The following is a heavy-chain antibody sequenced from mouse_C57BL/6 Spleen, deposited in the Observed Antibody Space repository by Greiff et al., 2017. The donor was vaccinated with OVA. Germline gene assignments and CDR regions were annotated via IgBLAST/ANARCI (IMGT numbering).Heavy chain of an antibody. V-gene: IGHV2-2*01. CDR1: GFSLTSYG. J-gene: IGHJ1*03. D-gene: IGHD2-4*01. CDR3: ARNGYDYDKYFDV. Sequence: QVQLQQSGPGLVQPSQSLSITCTVSGFSLTSYGVHRVRQSPGKGLEWLGVIWSGGSTAYNAAFISRLSISKDNSKSQVFFKMNSLQADDTAIYYCARNGYDYDKYFDVWGTGTTVTVSS. CDR2: IWSGGST.